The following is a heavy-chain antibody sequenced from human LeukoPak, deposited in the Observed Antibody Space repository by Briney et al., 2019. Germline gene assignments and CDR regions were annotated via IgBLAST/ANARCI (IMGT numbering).Heavy chain of an antibody. CDR3: VRRAGAYSHPYDY. V-gene: IGHV3-23*01. D-gene: IGHD4/OR15-4a*01. CDR2: ISGSGGNT. Sequence: PGGSLRLSCEGSGFTFRSYGMSWVRQAPGKGLEWVSSISGSGGNTYYTDSVKGRFTISRDNSKNTLYLQMNSLRAEDTAVYYCVRRAGAYSHPYDYWGQGTLVTVSS. CDR1: GFTFRSYG. J-gene: IGHJ4*02.